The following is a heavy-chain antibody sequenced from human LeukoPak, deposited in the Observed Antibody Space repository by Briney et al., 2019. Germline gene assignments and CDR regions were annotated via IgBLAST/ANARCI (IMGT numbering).Heavy chain of an antibody. J-gene: IGHJ4*02. Sequence: GGSLRLSCAASGFTFSSYWMSWVRQAPGKGLEWVANIKQDGSEKYYVDSVKGRFTISRGNAKNSLYLQMNSLRTEDTAVYYCARDQWPHQFPYFDYWGQGTLVTVSS. V-gene: IGHV3-7*01. CDR1: GFTFSSYW. CDR3: ARDQWPHQFPYFDY. CDR2: IKQDGSEK. D-gene: IGHD2-21*01.